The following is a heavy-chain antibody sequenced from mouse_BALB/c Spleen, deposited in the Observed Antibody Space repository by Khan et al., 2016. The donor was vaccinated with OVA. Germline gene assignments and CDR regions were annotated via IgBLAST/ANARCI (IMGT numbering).Heavy chain of an antibody. Sequence: EVQLVESGGDLVKPGGSLKLSCTASGFTFSTYGMSWVRQAPDKRLEWVATVSTGGSYTYYPDSVKGRFTISRDNAKNTLYLQMSGLRSEDTAMFYCTRRAYYYDSEGFDYWGQGTLVTVSA. CDR1: GFTFSTYG. CDR2: VSTGGSYT. CDR3: TRRAYYYDSEGFDY. J-gene: IGHJ3*01. D-gene: IGHD1-1*01. V-gene: IGHV5-6*01.